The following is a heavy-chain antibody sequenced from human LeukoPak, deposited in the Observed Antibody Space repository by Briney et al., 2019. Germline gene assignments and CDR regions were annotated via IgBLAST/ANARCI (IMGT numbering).Heavy chain of an antibody. V-gene: IGHV3-30*01. J-gene: IGHJ4*02. CDR1: GFTFSRYG. CDR3: ARDFREGLAAAPHY. D-gene: IGHD3/OR15-3a*01. Sequence: GGSLRPSCAASGFTFSRYGMHWVRQAPGKGLDWVAVKSNDGSNKYYADSVKGRFTISRDNSKNTLYLQLNSLRAEDTAVYYCARDFREGLAAAPHYWGQGTLVTVSS. CDR2: KSNDGSNK.